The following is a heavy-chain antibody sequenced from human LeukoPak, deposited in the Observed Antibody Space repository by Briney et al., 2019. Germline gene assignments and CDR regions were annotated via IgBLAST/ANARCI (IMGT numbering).Heavy chain of an antibody. CDR1: GYTFINHA. Sequence: ASVRVSCKASGYTFINHAIHWVRQAPGQRLEWMGWINIGNGNTKYSQNFQGRITITRDTSTSTAYMELRSLRSDDTAVYYCAREVLLWFGELSGYFDYWGQGTLVTVSS. J-gene: IGHJ4*02. CDR3: AREVLLWFGELSGYFDY. D-gene: IGHD3-10*01. CDR2: INIGNGNT. V-gene: IGHV1-3*04.